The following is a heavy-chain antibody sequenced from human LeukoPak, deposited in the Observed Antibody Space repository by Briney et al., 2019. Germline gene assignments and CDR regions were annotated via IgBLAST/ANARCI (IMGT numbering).Heavy chain of an antibody. V-gene: IGHV4-30-4*08. CDR1: GGSISSGDYY. CDR2: IYYSGST. D-gene: IGHD6-6*01. Sequence: SETLSLTCTVSGGSISSGDYYWSWIRQPPGKGLDWIGYIYYSGSTYFNPSLKSRVTIAVDTCKNQFSLKLSSVTAADTDVYYCAREGVEYSSSFGYWGQGTLVTVSS. CDR3: AREGVEYSSSFGY. J-gene: IGHJ4*02.